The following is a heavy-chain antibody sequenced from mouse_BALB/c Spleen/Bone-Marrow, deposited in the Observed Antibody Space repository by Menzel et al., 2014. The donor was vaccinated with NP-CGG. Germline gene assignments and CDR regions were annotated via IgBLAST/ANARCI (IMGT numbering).Heavy chain of an antibody. CDR2: IRNEANGYTT. CDR3: ARYDGYSDNAMDY. CDR1: GFTFTDYY. V-gene: IGHV7-3*02. Sequence: EVKLMESGGGLVQPGSSLRLSCATSGFTFTDYYMNWVRQPPGKALEWLGFIRNEANGYTTEFSAPVKGRFTISRDNSQSILYLQMNTLRAEDSATYYCARYDGYSDNAMDYWGQGTSVTVSS. J-gene: IGHJ4*01. D-gene: IGHD2-3*01.